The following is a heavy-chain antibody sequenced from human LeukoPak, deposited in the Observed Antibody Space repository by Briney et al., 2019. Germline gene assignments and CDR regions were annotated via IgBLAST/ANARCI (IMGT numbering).Heavy chain of an antibody. Sequence: GGSLRLPCAASGFTFSSYGMTWVRQAPGKGLEWVSGISGGPVSTNYADSVKGRFTISRDNSKNTLYLQMNTLRAEDTAIYYCAKSGRYCSGGSCYQEASLDYWGQGTLVTVSS. CDR1: GFTFSSYG. J-gene: IGHJ4*02. D-gene: IGHD2-15*01. V-gene: IGHV3-23*01. CDR2: ISGGPVST. CDR3: AKSGRYCSGGSCYQEASLDY.